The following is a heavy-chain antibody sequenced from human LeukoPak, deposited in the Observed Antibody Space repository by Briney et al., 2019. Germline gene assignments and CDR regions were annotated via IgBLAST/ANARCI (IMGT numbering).Heavy chain of an antibody. V-gene: IGHV4-34*01. Sequence: SLSLSLTCAVDGGSFSGYYWTWIRQPPGKGLEWIGEINHSGSTNYNPSLKSRVTMSVDTSMNQFSLRLSSVTAADTAVYFCARAYGSGSYHSNWFESWGQGTLVIVSS. CDR3: ARAYGSGSYHSNWFES. J-gene: IGHJ5*01. CDR2: INHSGST. CDR1: GGSFSGYY. D-gene: IGHD3-10*01.